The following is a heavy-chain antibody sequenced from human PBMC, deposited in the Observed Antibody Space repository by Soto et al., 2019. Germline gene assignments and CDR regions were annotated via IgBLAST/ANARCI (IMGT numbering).Heavy chain of an antibody. V-gene: IGHV6-1*01. CDR2: TYYRSKWYN. CDR3: ARDRKEALPYYYYGMDV. CDR1: GDSVSSNSAA. Sequence: SQTLSLTCAISGDSVSSNSAAWNWIRQSPSRGLEWLGRTYYRSKWYNDYAVSVKSRITINPDTSKNQFSLQLNSVTPEGTAVYYCARDRKEALPYYYYGMDVWRQGTTVTVSS. J-gene: IGHJ6*02.